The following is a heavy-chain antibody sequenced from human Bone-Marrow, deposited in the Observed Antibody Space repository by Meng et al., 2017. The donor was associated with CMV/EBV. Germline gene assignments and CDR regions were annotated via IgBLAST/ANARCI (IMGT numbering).Heavy chain of an antibody. J-gene: IGHJ4*02. CDR2: IPYDGTNK. CDR3: ASAWYGSGSLPFDY. Sequence: GGSLRLSCAASGFTFSNYGMHWVRQAPGKGLEWVAFIPYDGTNKYYADSVKGRFTISRDNAKNTLYLQMNSLRAEDTAVYYCASAWYGSGSLPFDYWGQGTLVTVSS. CDR1: GFTFSNYG. D-gene: IGHD3-10*01. V-gene: IGHV3-30*12.